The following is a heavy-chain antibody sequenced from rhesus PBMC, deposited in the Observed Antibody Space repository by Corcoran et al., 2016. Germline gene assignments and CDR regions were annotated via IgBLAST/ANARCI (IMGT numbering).Heavy chain of an antibody. CDR3: ASHPCSGGVCH. Sequence: QVQLQESGPGLVKPSETLSLTCAVSGYSISSNYWSWIRQPPGKGLEWIGYIYGSRGSTYSNPSLKSRVTISSTTSESQFSLKLSSVTAADTAVYYCASHPCSGGVCHWGQGVLVTVSS. D-gene: IGHD2-39*02. CDR1: GYSISSNY. V-gene: IGHV4-160*01. CDR2: IYGSRGST. J-gene: IGHJ4*01.